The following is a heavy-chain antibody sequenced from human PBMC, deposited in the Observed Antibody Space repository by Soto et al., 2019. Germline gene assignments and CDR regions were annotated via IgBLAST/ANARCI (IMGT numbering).Heavy chain of an antibody. CDR3: AKEIYDSTGYYSGGSFDH. Sequence: GGSLRLSCAASGFTFSSYAMSWVRQAPGKGLEWVSGITGSGGSTYYADSVKGRFTISRDNSKNTLYLQMDDLRAEDTAVYHCAKEIYDSTGYYSGGSFDHWGQGTLVTVSS. CDR1: GFTFSSYA. CDR2: ITGSGGST. J-gene: IGHJ4*02. D-gene: IGHD3-22*01. V-gene: IGHV3-23*01.